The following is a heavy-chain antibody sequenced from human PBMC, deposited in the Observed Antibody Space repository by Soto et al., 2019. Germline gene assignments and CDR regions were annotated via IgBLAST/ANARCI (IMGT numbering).Heavy chain of an antibody. D-gene: IGHD2-15*01. J-gene: IGHJ4*02. CDR3: AKGLDIVVVVAATGQHYFDY. V-gene: IGHV3-23*01. CDR1: GFTFSSYA. CDR2: ISGSGGST. Sequence: EVQLLESGGGLVQPGGSLRLSCAASGFTFSSYAMSWVRQAPGKGLEWVSAISGSGGSTYYADSVKGRFTISRDNSKNKLYLQMNSLRAEDTAVYYCAKGLDIVVVVAATGQHYFDYWGQGTLVTVSS.